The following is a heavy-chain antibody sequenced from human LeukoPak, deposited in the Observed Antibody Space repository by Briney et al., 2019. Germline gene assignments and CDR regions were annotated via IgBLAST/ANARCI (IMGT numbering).Heavy chain of an antibody. Sequence: GGSLRLSCAASGFSFSSYWMSWVRQAPGKGLEWVANIQSDGSVKQYVDSVKGRLTISRDNAKSSLYLQMNSLRAEDTAVYYCARIPRSSGWSFLDFWGQGTLVTVTS. J-gene: IGHJ4*02. CDR3: ARIPRSSGWSFLDF. CDR2: IQSDGSVK. V-gene: IGHV3-7*01. D-gene: IGHD6-19*01. CDR1: GFSFSSYW.